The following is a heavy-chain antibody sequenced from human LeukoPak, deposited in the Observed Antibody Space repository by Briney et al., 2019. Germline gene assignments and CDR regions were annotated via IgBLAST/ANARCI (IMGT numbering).Heavy chain of an antibody. D-gene: IGHD3-22*01. Sequence: PGRSLRLSCAASGFTFSSCAMSWVRQAQGKGREWVSAISGGGGSTYYADSGKGRFTIARDNSKNTLYLQMNSLRAEDTAVYYCAKGKGSSSDSSGYCDAFDIWGQGTMVTVSS. J-gene: IGHJ3*02. CDR1: GFTFSSCA. CDR2: ISGGGGST. V-gene: IGHV3-23*01. CDR3: AKGKGSSSDSSGYCDAFDI.